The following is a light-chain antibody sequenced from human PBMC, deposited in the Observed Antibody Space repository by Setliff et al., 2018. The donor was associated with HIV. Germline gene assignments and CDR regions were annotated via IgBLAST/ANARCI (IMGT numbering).Light chain of an antibody. CDR2: VSN. CDR1: NSNIGRNP. Sequence: SVLTQPPSASGTPGQRVSISCSGSNSNIGRNPVNWYQQFPGTAPKLLIYVSNRRPSGVPDRFSGSKSGTSASLAISGLQSADEADYYCASWDDSVNAWLFGGGTKVTVL. CDR3: ASWDDSVNAWL. V-gene: IGLV1-44*01. J-gene: IGLJ3*02.